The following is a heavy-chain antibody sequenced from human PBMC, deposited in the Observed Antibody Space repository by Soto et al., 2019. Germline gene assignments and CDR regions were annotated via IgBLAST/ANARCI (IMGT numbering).Heavy chain of an antibody. CDR2: INPSGGST. D-gene: IGHD3-22*01. CDR3: ARDHELAYYYDSSGYYIDY. Sequence: ASVKVSCKASGYTFTSYYMHWVRQAPGQGLEWMGIINPSGGSTSYAQKFQGRVTMTRDTSTSTVYMELSSLRSEDTAVYYCARDHELAYYYDSSGYYIDYWGQGTLVTVSS. J-gene: IGHJ4*02. V-gene: IGHV1-46*01. CDR1: GYTFTSYY.